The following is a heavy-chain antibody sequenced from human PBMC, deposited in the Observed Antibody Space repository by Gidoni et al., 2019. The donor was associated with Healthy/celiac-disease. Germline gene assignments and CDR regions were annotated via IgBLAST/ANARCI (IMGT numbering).Heavy chain of an antibody. D-gene: IGHD3-22*01. J-gene: IGHJ5*02. V-gene: IGHV1-69*09. CDR1: GGTFSSYA. CDR3: ARDRRYDSSGRGVGWFDP. Sequence: QVQLVQSGAEVKKPGSSVKVSCKASGGTFSSYAISWVRQAPGQGLEWMGRIIPILGIANYAQKFQGRVTITADKSTSTAYMELSSLRSEDTAVYYCARDRRYDSSGRGVGWFDPWGQGTLVTVSS. CDR2: IIPILGIA.